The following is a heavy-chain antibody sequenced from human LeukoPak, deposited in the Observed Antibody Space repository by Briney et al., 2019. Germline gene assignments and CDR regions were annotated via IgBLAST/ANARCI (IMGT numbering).Heavy chain of an antibody. CDR3: ARGLYNWNDGSVY. CDR1: GYTFTSYD. Sequence: ASVKVSCKASGYTFTSYDINWVRQATGQGLEWMGWMNPNSGNTGYAQKFQGRVTITRNTSISTAYMELSSLRSEDTAVCYCARGLYNWNDGSVYWGQGTLVTVSS. CDR2: MNPNSGNT. J-gene: IGHJ4*02. D-gene: IGHD1-20*01. V-gene: IGHV1-8*03.